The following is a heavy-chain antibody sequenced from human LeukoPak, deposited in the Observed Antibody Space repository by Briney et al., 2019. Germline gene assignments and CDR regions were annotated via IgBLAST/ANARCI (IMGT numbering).Heavy chain of an antibody. Sequence: GRSLRLSCAASGFTFDDYAMHWVRQAPGKGLEWVSGISWNSGSIGYADSVKGRFTISRDNAKNSLYLQMNSLRAEDTALYHCAKASYGDYYFDYWGQGTLVTVSS. D-gene: IGHD4-17*01. J-gene: IGHJ4*02. V-gene: IGHV3-9*01. CDR3: AKASYGDYYFDY. CDR2: ISWNSGSI. CDR1: GFTFDDYA.